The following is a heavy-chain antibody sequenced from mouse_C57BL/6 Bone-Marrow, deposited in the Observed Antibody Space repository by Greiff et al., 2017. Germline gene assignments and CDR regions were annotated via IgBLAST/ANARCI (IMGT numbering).Heavy chain of an antibody. V-gene: IGHV1-50*01. CDR1: GYTFTSYW. CDR3: ARDNYSGSSYWFSY. J-gene: IGHJ3*01. CDR2: IDPTDSYT. Sequence: QVQLQQPGAELVKPGASVKLSCKASGYTFTSYWMQWVKQRPGQGLEWIGEIDPTDSYTNYNQKFKGKATLTVDTSSSTAYMQLSSLTSEDSAVYDCARDNYSGSSYWFSYWGQGTLITVTA. D-gene: IGHD1-1*01.